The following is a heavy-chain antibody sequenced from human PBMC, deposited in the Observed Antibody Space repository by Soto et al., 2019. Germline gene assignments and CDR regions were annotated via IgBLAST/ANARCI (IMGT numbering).Heavy chain of an antibody. J-gene: IGHJ4*02. Sequence: SETLSLTCTVSGGSISSYYWSWIRQPPGKGLEWIGYIYYSGSTNYNPSLKSRVTISVDTSKNQFSLKLSSVTAADTAVYYCARGLTYYDILTGYPPLFDYWGQGTLVTVSS. D-gene: IGHD3-9*01. CDR1: GGSISSYY. V-gene: IGHV4-59*01. CDR2: IYYSGST. CDR3: ARGLTYYDILTGYPPLFDY.